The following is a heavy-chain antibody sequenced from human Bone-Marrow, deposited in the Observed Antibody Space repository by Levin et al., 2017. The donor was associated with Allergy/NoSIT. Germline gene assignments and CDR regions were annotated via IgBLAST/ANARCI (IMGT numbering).Heavy chain of an antibody. CDR1: GFIFTAYW. V-gene: IGHV5-51*01. CDR2: IHPEDSDT. CDR3: TRRDYDFWD. Sequence: GASVKVSCKASGFIFTAYWIGWVRQMPGKGLEWIGSIHPEDSDTRYRPAFQGQVTISVDKSIDTAYLQWNSLKASDTAIYYCTRRDYDFWDWGQGTLVTVSS. D-gene: IGHD3-3*01. J-gene: IGHJ4*02.